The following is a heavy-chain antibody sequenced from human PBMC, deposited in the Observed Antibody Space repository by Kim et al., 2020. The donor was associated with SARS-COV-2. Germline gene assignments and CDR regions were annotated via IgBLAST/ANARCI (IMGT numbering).Heavy chain of an antibody. CDR1: GFTFSGYY. V-gene: IGHV3-11*05. CDR3: ARDIRISGSNLYFDY. CDR2: ISNSDGSYT. D-gene: IGHD3-10*01. J-gene: IGHJ4*02. Sequence: GGSLRLSCAASGFTFSGYYMSWIRQAPGKGLEWLSYISNSDGSYTPYTETVKGRFTISRDNARNSLYLQMNSLRAEDTAVYYCARDIRISGSNLYFDYWGQGTLVTVSS.